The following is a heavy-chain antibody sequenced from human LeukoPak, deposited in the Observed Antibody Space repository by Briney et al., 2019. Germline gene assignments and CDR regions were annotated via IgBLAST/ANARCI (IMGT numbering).Heavy chain of an antibody. J-gene: IGHJ4*02. Sequence: PGRSLRLSCAASGFTLSSYAMHWVRQAPGKGLEWVAVISYDGSNKYYADSVKGRFTISRDNSKNTLYLQMNSLRAEDTAVYYCARAEERYDILTGYGDSEGYFDYWGQGTLVTVSS. CDR3: ARAEERYDILTGYGDSEGYFDY. D-gene: IGHD3-9*01. CDR1: GFTLSSYA. V-gene: IGHV3-30-3*01. CDR2: ISYDGSNK.